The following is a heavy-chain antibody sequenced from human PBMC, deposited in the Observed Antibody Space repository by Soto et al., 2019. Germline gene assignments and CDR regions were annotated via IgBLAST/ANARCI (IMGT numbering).Heavy chain of an antibody. J-gene: IGHJ5*02. V-gene: IGHV3-73*02. CDR1: GFSFSDFP. Sequence: EVHLVVSGGGFVQPRESLKLSCTASGFSFSDFPIDWVRQAPGKGLEWVGRIRTRADDYATTYGESVKVASTISRDDSKNTAYLQMDSLKTDDTAVYYCASFRAWGQGTLVTVSS. CDR2: IRTRADDYAT. CDR3: ASFRA.